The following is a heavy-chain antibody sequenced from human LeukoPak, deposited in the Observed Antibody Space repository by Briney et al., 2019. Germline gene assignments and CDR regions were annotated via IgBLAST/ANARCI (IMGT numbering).Heavy chain of an antibody. CDR2: INPNSGGT. V-gene: IGHV1-2*02. J-gene: IGHJ6*02. Sequence: ASVKVSCKASGYTFTGYYMHWVRQAPGQGLEWMGWINPNSGGTNYAQKFQGRVTMTRDTSISTAYMELSRLRSDDTAVYYCAREHLTGDLYYYYGMDVWGQGTTVTVSS. CDR1: GYTFTGYY. D-gene: IGHD7-27*01. CDR3: AREHLTGDLYYYYGMDV.